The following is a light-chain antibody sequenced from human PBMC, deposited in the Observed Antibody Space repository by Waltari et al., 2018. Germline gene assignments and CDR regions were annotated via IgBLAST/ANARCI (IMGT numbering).Light chain of an antibody. CDR1: QSVSRY. Sequence: EIVLTQSPATLSLSPGERATLSGKASQSVSRYLAWYQQKPGQAPRLLIYDASDRATGIPARFSGSGSGTDFTLTISSLEPEDFAVYYCQQRSNWLTFGGGTKVEIK. V-gene: IGKV3-11*01. CDR3: QQRSNWLT. J-gene: IGKJ4*01. CDR2: DAS.